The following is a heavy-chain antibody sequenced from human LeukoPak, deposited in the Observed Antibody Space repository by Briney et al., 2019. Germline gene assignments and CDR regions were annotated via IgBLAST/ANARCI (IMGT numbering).Heavy chain of an antibody. CDR3: ARGRRGYSVPFDY. Sequence: SETLSLTCTVSGGSFNDYYWNWIRQPPGKGLEWIGEINLRGSTTYNPSLKSRVTISLDESKNQFSLKLSSVTAADTAVYYCARGRRGYSVPFDYWGQGTLVTVSS. D-gene: IGHD5-18*01. CDR1: GGSFNDYY. CDR2: INLRGST. J-gene: IGHJ4*02. V-gene: IGHV4-34*01.